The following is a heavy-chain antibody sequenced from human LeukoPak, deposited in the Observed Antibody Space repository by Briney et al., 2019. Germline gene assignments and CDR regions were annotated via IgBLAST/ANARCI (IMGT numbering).Heavy chain of an antibody. Sequence: SETLSLTCTVSGGSISSYYWSWIRQPPGKGLEWIGYIYHSGSTNYNPSLKSRVTISVDTSKNQFPLRLTSMTAADTAIYYCARLSVAYDPYYFDFWGQGTLVAVSS. J-gene: IGHJ4*02. CDR3: ARLSVAYDPYYFDF. V-gene: IGHV4-59*12. CDR2: IYHSGST. CDR1: GGSISSYY. D-gene: IGHD3-22*01.